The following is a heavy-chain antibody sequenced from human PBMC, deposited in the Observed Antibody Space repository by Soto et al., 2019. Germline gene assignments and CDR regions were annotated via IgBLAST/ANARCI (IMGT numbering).Heavy chain of an antibody. CDR1: GFTFSSYG. CDR2: IWYDGSNK. Sequence: GGSLRLSCAASGFTFSSYGMHWVRQAPGKGLEWVAVIWYDGSNKYYADSVKGRFTISRDNSKNTLYLQMNSLRAEDTAVYYCARGPRQWLVSRGMDVWGQGTKVTVSS. D-gene: IGHD6-19*01. CDR3: ARGPRQWLVSRGMDV. V-gene: IGHV3-33*01. J-gene: IGHJ6*02.